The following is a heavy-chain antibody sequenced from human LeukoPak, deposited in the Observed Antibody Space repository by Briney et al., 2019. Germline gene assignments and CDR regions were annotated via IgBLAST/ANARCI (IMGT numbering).Heavy chain of an antibody. Sequence: GGSLRLSCAASGFTFSSYSMNWVRQALGKGLEWVSYISSSSSTIYYADSVKGRFTISRDNAKNSLYLQMNSLRAEDTAVYYCARGSGYLDYWGQGTLVTVSS. CDR2: ISSSSSTI. J-gene: IGHJ4*02. D-gene: IGHD1-1*01. CDR1: GFTFSSYS. CDR3: ARGSGYLDY. V-gene: IGHV3-48*04.